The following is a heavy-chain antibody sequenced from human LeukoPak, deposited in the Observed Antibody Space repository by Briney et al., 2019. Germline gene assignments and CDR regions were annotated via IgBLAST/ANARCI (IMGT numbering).Heavy chain of an antibody. D-gene: IGHD1-1*01. CDR3: ARLDEEYYFDY. J-gene: IGHJ4*02. Sequence: PSETLSLTCTVSGGSISSGDYYWSWIRQPPGKGLEWIGYIYYSGSTYYNPSLKSRVTISVDTSKNQFSLKLSSVTAADTAVYYCARLDEEYYFDYWGQGTLVTVSS. CDR2: IYYSGST. V-gene: IGHV4-30-4*08. CDR1: GGSISSGDYY.